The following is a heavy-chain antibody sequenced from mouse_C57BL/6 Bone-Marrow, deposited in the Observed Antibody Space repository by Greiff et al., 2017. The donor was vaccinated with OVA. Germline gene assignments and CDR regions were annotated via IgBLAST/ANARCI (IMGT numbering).Heavy chain of an antibody. CDR2: IYPRSGNT. Sequence: QVQLQQSGAELARPGASVKLSCKASGYTFTSYGISWVKQRTGQGLEWIGEIYPRSGNTYYNEKFKGKATLTADKSSSTAYMELRSLTSEDTAVYFWARSGITTVVEGAWFAYWGQGTLVTVSA. CDR3: ARSGITTVVEGAWFAY. V-gene: IGHV1-81*01. J-gene: IGHJ3*01. D-gene: IGHD1-1*01. CDR1: GYTFTSYG.